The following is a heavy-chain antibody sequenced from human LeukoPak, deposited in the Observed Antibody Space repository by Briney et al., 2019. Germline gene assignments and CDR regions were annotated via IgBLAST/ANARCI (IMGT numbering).Heavy chain of an antibody. CDR2: INHYEST. D-gene: IGHD3-10*01. V-gene: IGHV4-34*01. Sequence: SETLSPTCAVYGGSFSGYHWSWIRQPPGKGLEWIGEINHYESTNYNPSLKSRATISVDTSKNQFSLKLSSVTAADTAVYYCARENYYGSGTFYSHHGMDVWGQGTTVTVSS. J-gene: IGHJ6*02. CDR1: GGSFSGYH. CDR3: ARENYYGSGTFYSHHGMDV.